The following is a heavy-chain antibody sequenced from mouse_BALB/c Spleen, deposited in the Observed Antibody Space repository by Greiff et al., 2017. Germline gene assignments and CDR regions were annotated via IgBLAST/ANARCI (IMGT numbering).Heavy chain of an antibody. J-gene: IGHJ2*01. CDR3: TRERWDDY. Sequence: EVQRVESGGGLVKPGGSLKLSCAASGFTFSSYTMSWVRQTPEKRLEWVATISSGGSYTYYPDSVKGRFTISRDNAKNTLYLQMSSLKSEDTAMYYCTRERWDDYWGQGTTLTVSS. CDR1: GFTFSSYT. D-gene: IGHD4-1*01. CDR2: ISSGGSYT. V-gene: IGHV5-6-4*01.